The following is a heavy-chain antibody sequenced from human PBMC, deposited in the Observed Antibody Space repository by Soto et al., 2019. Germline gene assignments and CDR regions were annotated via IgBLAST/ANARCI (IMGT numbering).Heavy chain of an antibody. CDR3: ARGSFSISRGGIDV. CDR2: INPDSGAT. J-gene: IGHJ6*02. Sequence: GGSVKVSGKASGYTFVDNYLHWVLQSPGQWLDWMGWINPDSGATKYAQTFQGWVTMTRDTPISTAYMELSNLRSDDTAIYYCARGSFSISRGGIDVWGQGTTVTVSS. CDR1: GYTFVDNY. V-gene: IGHV1-2*04. D-gene: IGHD3-16*02.